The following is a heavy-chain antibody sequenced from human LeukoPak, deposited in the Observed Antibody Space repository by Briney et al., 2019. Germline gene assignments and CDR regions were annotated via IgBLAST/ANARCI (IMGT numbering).Heavy chain of an antibody. CDR1: GYTFTSYY. CDR2: INPSGGST. D-gene: IGHD3-22*01. Sequence: GASVKVSCKASGYTFTSYYMHWVRQAPGQGLEWMGIINPSGGSTSYAQKFQGRVTMTRDTSTSTVYIELSSLRSEDTAVYYCARVTYYYDGNVAFDIWGQGTMVTVSS. J-gene: IGHJ3*02. V-gene: IGHV1-46*01. CDR3: ARVTYYYDGNVAFDI.